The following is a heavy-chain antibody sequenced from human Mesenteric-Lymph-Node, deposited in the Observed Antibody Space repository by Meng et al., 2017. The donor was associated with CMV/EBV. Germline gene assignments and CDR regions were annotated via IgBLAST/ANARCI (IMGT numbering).Heavy chain of an antibody. CDR1: GFTFSSYA. D-gene: IGHD6-13*01. V-gene: IGHV3-30-3*01. CDR3: ARDPRHGYNRPHDYYGVDV. CDR2: ISYDGSNK. J-gene: IGHJ6*02. Sequence: GESLKISCAASGFTFSSYAMHWVRQAPGKGLEWVAVISYDGSNKYYADSVKGRFTISRDNAKNTLDLQLNSLTAEDTAVYYCARDPRHGYNRPHDYYGVDVWGQGTTVTVSS.